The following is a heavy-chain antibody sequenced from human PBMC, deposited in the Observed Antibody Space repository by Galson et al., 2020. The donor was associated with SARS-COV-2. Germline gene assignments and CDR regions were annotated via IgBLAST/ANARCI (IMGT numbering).Heavy chain of an antibody. CDR2: INDISSER. J-gene: IGHJ4*02. CDR3: ARDVSSYAL. CDR1: GFNFDIYT. D-gene: IGHD3-16*01. Sequence: GGSLRLSCAASGFNFDIYTMHWVRQAPGMGLEWVAAINDISSERYYADSVKGRFTISRDNSNKTLSLQMNSLRPDDTAVYYCARDVSSYALWGQGTLVAVSS. V-gene: IGHV3-30-3*01.